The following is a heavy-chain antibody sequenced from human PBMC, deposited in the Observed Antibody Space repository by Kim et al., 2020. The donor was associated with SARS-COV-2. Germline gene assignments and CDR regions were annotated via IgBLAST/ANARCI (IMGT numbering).Heavy chain of an antibody. Sequence: GGSLRLSCAASGFTFSSYAMSWVRQAPGKGLELVSSISDTGSSTYYADSVRDRFTISRDNSKNTLFLQMNSLRDEDTAVYFCARGGLRTLDYCGHGTLVT. CDR2: ISDTGSST. D-gene: IGHD5-12*01. J-gene: IGHJ4*01. CDR3: ARGGLRTLDY. CDR1: GFTFSSYA. V-gene: IGHV3-23*01.